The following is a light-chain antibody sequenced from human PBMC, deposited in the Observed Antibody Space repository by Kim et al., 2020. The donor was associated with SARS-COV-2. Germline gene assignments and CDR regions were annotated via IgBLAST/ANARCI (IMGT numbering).Light chain of an antibody. CDR1: RASIGAYP. CDR3: TAWDDTLPGYV. CDR2: DTS. Sequence: GQRCNSACSGSRASIGAYPINWYQHVPGTATILLIYDTSQRPSEDPDRFAGSHSGTSASLAISGLQSEDEAERYSTAWDDTLPGYVFGTGTKVTVL. J-gene: IGLJ1*01. V-gene: IGLV1-44*01.